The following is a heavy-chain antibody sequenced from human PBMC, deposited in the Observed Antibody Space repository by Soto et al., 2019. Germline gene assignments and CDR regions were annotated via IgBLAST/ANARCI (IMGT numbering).Heavy chain of an antibody. J-gene: IGHJ4*02. CDR1: GFTFSSYA. D-gene: IGHD3-22*01. Sequence: GGSLRLSCAASGFTFSSYAMSWVRQAPGKGLEWVSAISGSGGSTYYADSVKGRFTISRDNSKNTLYLQMNSLRAEDTAVYYCAIINSYYYDSSGYYGNYWGQGTLVTVSS. CDR2: ISGSGGST. CDR3: AIINSYYYDSSGYYGNY. V-gene: IGHV3-23*01.